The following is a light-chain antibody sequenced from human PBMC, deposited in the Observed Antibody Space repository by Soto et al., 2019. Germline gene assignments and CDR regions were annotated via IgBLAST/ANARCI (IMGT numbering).Light chain of an antibody. CDR2: GAS. CDR1: QTVSTY. Sequence: IVLTQSPATLSLSPGERATLSCRARQTVSTYLSWYQHKPGQAPRLLIYGASNRATGIPARFSGSGSGTVFTLTISSLEHEDSAVYYCQQRYNWLTFGGGTQVEIK. V-gene: IGKV3-11*01. J-gene: IGKJ4*01. CDR3: QQRYNWLT.